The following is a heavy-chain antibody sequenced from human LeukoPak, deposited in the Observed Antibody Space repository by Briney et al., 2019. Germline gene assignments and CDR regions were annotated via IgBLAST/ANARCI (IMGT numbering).Heavy chain of an antibody. D-gene: IGHD3-10*01. Sequence: PSETLSLTCTVSGGSINSYYWNWLRQPPGKGLEWIGYIYYSGSTNYNPSLKSRVTISVDTSKNRFSLKLRSVTAADTAVYYCARTTTVRGTYYMDVWGKGTTVTVSS. J-gene: IGHJ6*03. V-gene: IGHV4-59*01. CDR1: GGSINSYY. CDR3: ARTTTVRGTYYMDV. CDR2: IYYSGST.